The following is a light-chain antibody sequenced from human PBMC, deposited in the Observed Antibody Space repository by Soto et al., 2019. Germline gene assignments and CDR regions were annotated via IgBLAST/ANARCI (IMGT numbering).Light chain of an antibody. CDR2: GAS. J-gene: IGKJ1*01. CDR1: HSVSISY. Sequence: DIVLTQSPGTLSLSPGSRATLSCIASHSVSISYLAWYQQKPGQAPRLLIYGASSRATGIPDRFSGSGSGTDFTLTISRLEPEDFAVYYCQQYGSSPPWTFGQGTKVDIK. CDR3: QQYGSSPPWT. V-gene: IGKV3-20*01.